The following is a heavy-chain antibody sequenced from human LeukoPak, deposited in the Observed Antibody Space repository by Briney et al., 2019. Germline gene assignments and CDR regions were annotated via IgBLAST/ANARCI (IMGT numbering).Heavy chain of an antibody. CDR3: ARAIVVVPAAHFDY. J-gene: IGHJ4*02. CDR1: GGSISSGGYY. Sequence: PSETLSLTCTVSGGSISSGGYYWSWIRQPPGKGLEWIGYIYHSGSTYYNPSLKSRVTISVDRSKNQFSLKLSSVTAADTAVYYCARAIVVVPAAHFDYWGQGTLVTVSS. D-gene: IGHD2-2*01. CDR2: IYHSGST. V-gene: IGHV4-30-2*01.